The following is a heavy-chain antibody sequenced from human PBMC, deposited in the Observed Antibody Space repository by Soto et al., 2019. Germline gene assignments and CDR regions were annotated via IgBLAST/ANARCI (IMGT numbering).Heavy chain of an antibody. Sequence: SETLSLTCTVSGGSISSSSYYWGWIRQPPGKGLERIGSIYYSGSTYYNPSLKSRVTISVDTSKNQFSLKLSSVTAADTAVYYCARLPYYDFWSGYYLDYYYYYMDVWGKGTTVTVSS. CDR3: ARLPYYDFWSGYYLDYYYYYMDV. J-gene: IGHJ6*03. D-gene: IGHD3-3*01. CDR1: GGSISSSSYY. V-gene: IGHV4-39*01. CDR2: IYYSGST.